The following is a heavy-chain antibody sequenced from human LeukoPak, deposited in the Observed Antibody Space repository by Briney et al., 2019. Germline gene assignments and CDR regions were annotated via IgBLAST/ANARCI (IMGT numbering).Heavy chain of an antibody. CDR1: GFTFDDYA. CDR2: ISWNSGSI. D-gene: IGHD5-18*01. CDR3: AKGGAQLWSFYFDY. Sequence: GGSLRLSCAASGFTFDDYAMHWVRQAPGKGLEWVSGISWNSGSIGYADSVKGRFTISRDNAKNSLYLQMNSLRAEDMALYYCAKGGAQLWSFYFDYWGQGTLVTVSS. J-gene: IGHJ4*02. V-gene: IGHV3-9*03.